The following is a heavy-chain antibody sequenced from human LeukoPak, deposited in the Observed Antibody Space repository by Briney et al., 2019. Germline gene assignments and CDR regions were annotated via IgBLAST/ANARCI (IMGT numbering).Heavy chain of an antibody. CDR2: VSYDGTVD. V-gene: IGHV3-30*18. D-gene: IGHD1-1*01. J-gene: IGHJ4*02. Sequence: GRSLRLSCAASGFTFSNHGMHWVRQAPGKGLEWVAVVSYDGTVDYYADSVKGRFTISRDNSKNTLSLQMNSLRGEDTAVYYCAKESSTGSRYSSDLWGQGSLVTVSS. CDR3: AKESSTGSRYSSDL. CDR1: GFTFSNHG.